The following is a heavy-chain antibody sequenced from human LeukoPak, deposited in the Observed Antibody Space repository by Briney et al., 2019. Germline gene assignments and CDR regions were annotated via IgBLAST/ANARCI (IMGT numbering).Heavy chain of an antibody. J-gene: IGHJ4*02. CDR2: INHSGST. CDR1: GGSFSGYY. CDR3: ARLSIQLWFFDY. V-gene: IGHV4-34*01. D-gene: IGHD5-18*01. Sequence: PSETLSLTCAVYGGSFSGYYWSWIRQPPGKGLEWIGEINHSGSTNYNPSLKSRVTISVDTSKNQFSLKLSSVTAADTAVYYCARLSIQLWFFDYWGQGTLVTVSS.